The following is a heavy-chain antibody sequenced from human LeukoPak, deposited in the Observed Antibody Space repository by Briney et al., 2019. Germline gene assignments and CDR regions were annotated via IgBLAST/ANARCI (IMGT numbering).Heavy chain of an antibody. V-gene: IGHV1-18*01. CDR2: ITAYNGNT. CDR1: GYSFTSYG. D-gene: IGHD1-26*01. J-gene: IGHJ5*02. CDR3: ARDPEGTYSGSFEGDWFDP. Sequence: GASVKVSCKASGYSFTSYGISWVRQAPGQGLEWMGWITAYNGNTHFARNLRDRVTMTTDTSANTVYLELRNLRSDDTAVYYCARDPEGTYSGSFEGDWFDPWGQGTLVTVSS.